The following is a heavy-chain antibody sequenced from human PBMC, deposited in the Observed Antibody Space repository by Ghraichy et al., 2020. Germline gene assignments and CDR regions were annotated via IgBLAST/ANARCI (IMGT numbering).Heavy chain of an antibody. J-gene: IGHJ4*02. CDR2: ITGPGSST. CDR1: GFTFSSHA. V-gene: IGHV3-23*01. Sequence: GGSLRLSCAASGFTFSSHAMTWVRQAPGKGLEWVSTITGPGSSTYYADSVKGRFTISRDNSKNTLYLEMNSLRAEDTAVYYCANRKDCWGQGTLVTVSS. CDR3: ANRKDC.